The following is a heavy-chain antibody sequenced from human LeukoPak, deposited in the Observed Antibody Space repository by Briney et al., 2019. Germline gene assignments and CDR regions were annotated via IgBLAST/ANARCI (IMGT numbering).Heavy chain of an antibody. J-gene: IGHJ3*01. Sequence: PGGSLRLSCAASGCTFGNSWVHWVRQAPGKGLVGVSLINADGSTTTYADSVKGRFTISRDNARNTLSLQMNSLTVEDTAVYYCVVVVEPPDSDGFDVWGQGTMITVSS. CDR1: GCTFGNSW. D-gene: IGHD1-14*01. CDR3: VVVVEPPDSDGFDV. CDR2: INADGSTT. V-gene: IGHV3-74*03.